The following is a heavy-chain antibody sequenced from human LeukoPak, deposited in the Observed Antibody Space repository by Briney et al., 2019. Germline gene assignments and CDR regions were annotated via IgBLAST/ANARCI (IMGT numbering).Heavy chain of an antibody. Sequence: GSSVKVSCKASGGTFSSYAISWVRQAPGQGLEWMGRIIPILGIANCAQKFQGRVTITADKSTSTAYMELSSLRSEDTAVYYCARVEYDSSGYYAFDIWGQGTMVTVSS. J-gene: IGHJ3*02. D-gene: IGHD3-22*01. CDR1: GGTFSSYA. CDR2: IIPILGIA. CDR3: ARVEYDSSGYYAFDI. V-gene: IGHV1-69*04.